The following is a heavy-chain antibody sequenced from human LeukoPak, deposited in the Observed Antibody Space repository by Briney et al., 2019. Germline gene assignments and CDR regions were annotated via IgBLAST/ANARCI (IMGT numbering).Heavy chain of an antibody. CDR2: ISYDGNNK. V-gene: IGHV3-30-3*01. J-gene: IGHJ4*02. CDR1: GFFLSSYV. CDR3: ARDNGSGGSYFDY. Sequence: PGGSLRLSCAASGFFLSSYVMHCVRQAPGKGLEWVAVISYDGNNKYYTDSVRGRFTISRDNSKNTVYLQMNTLRGEDTAVYYCARDNGSGGSYFDYWGQGTLVTVSS. D-gene: IGHD2-15*01.